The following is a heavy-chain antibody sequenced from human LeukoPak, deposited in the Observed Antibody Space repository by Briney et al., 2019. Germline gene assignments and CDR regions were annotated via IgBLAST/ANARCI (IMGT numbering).Heavy chain of an antibody. J-gene: IGHJ4*02. D-gene: IGHD4-11*01. CDR1: GYSFTSYW. Sequence: GESLKISCKGSGYSFTSYWIGWVRQMPGKGLEWMGIIYPGDSDTRYSPCFQGQVTISADRSISTAYLQWSSLKASDTAMYYCASSHRLDYSNMGYWGQGTLVTVSS. CDR2: IYPGDSDT. V-gene: IGHV5-51*01. CDR3: ASSHRLDYSNMGY.